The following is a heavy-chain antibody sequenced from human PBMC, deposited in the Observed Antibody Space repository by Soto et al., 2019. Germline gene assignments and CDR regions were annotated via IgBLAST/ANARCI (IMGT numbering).Heavy chain of an antibody. J-gene: IGHJ6*02. CDR2: IIPIFGTA. D-gene: IGHD5-12*01. CDR1: GGTFSSYA. CDR3: ARSRYSGYASFWAYYYGMDV. V-gene: IGHV1-69*12. Sequence: QVQLVQSGAEVKKPGSSVKVSCKASGGTFSSYAISWVRQAPGQGLEWMGGIIPIFGTANYAQKFQGRVTITADESTRTAYTELSSLRSEATAVYYCARSRYSGYASFWAYYYGMDVWGQGTTVTVSS.